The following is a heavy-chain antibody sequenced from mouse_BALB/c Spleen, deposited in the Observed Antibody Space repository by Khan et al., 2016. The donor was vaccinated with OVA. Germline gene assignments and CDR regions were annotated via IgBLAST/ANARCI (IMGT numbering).Heavy chain of an antibody. V-gene: IGHV1S22*01. J-gene: IGHJ2*01. Sequence: LQQPGSELVRPGASVKLSCKASGYTFTSYWMHWVKQRPGQGLEWIGNIYPGSGSTNYDEKFKSKATLTVDTSSSTAYMQLSSLTSEDSAVYYCTRGEYDGDYWGKAPLSQSPQ. D-gene: IGHD2-14*01. CDR3: TRGEYDGDY. CDR1: GYTFTSYW. CDR2: IYPGSGST.